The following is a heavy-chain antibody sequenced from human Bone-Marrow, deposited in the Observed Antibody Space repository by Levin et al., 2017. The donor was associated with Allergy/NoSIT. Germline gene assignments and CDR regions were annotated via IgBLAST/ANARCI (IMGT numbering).Heavy chain of an antibody. D-gene: IGHD2-2*02. CDR3: TRDRFVVVPAAIFGHWWSYWFDP. J-gene: IGHJ5*02. V-gene: IGHV3-49*04. Sequence: PGGSLRLSCTASGFTFGDYAMSWVRQAPGKGLEWVGFIRSKAYGGTTEYAASVKGRFTISRDDSKSIAYLQMNSLKTEDTAVYYCTRDRFVVVPAAIFGHWWSYWFDPWGQGTLVTVSS. CDR2: IRSKAYGGTT. CDR1: GFTFGDYA.